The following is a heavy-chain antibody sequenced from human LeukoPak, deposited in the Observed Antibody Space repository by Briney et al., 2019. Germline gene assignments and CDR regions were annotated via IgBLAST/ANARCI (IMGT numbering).Heavy chain of an antibody. V-gene: IGHV4-59*01. CDR2: IYYSGST. J-gene: IGHJ3*02. CDR1: GGSISSYY. CDR3: ARDSDCSGGSCYSLGACDI. Sequence: SETLSLTCTVSGGSISSYYWSWIRQPPGKGLEWIGYIYYSGSTNCNPSLKSRVTISVDTSKNPFSLKLSSVTAADTAVYYCARDSDCSGGSCYSLGACDIWGQGTMVTVSS. D-gene: IGHD2-15*01.